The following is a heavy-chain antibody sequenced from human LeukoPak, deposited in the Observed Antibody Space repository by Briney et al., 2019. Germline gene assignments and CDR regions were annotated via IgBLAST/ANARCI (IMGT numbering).Heavy chain of an antibody. CDR3: ARRYYYDGSGSLDY. D-gene: IGHD3-22*01. V-gene: IGHV3-48*02. J-gene: IGHJ4*02. CDR1: GFTFSSYS. CDR2: ISSSSSTI. Sequence: GGSLRLSCAASGFTFSSYSMNWVRQAPGKGLEWVSYISSSSSTIYYADSVKGRFTISRDNAKNSLYLQMNSLRDDDTAVYYCARRYYYDGSGSLDYWGQGTLVTVSS.